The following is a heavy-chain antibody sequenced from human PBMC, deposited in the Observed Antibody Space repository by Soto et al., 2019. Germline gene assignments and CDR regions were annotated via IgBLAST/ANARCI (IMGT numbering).Heavy chain of an antibody. CDR1: GGTFSSYA. J-gene: IGHJ4*02. CDR2: IVPIVDTS. V-gene: IGHV1-69*12. CDR3: VRVVAIPGGPDN. Sequence: QVQLVQSGAEVRQPASSVKVSCKTSGGTFSSYAISWVRQAPGQGLEWMGGIVPIVDTSTYAQKFQGRVTITADESTSTAYMELSSLISDHTAIYYCVRVVAIPGGPDNWGQGTLVTVSS. D-gene: IGHD5-12*01.